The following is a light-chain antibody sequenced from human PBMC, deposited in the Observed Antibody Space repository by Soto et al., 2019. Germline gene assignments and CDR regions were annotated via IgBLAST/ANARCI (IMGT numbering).Light chain of an antibody. CDR2: GAS. J-gene: IGKJ1*01. CDR3: QQYGSLSWT. CDR1: QSLLDSDDTKY. V-gene: IGKV3-20*01. Sequence: DIVMTQSPLSLPVTPGEPATISCSSSQSLLDSDDTKYLAWYQFKPGQAPRIIIFGASGRATGIPDRFSGSGSGTDFTLTISRLEPEDFAVYYCQQYGSLSWTFGQGTKVDIK.